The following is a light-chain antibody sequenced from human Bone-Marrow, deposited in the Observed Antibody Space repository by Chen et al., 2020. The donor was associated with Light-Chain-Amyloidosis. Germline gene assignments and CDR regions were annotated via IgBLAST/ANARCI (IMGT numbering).Light chain of an antibody. Sequence: EIVLTQSPGTLSLSPGETAILSCSASQSVSSSYLGWYQQIPGQAPRLPVSGASTRAAGIPDRFSGSGSGTDFTLTISRLESEDFAVYYCQQYGSSPTFGQGTKVEIK. CDR1: QSVSSSY. V-gene: IGKV3-20*01. CDR3: QQYGSSPT. J-gene: IGKJ1*01. CDR2: GAS.